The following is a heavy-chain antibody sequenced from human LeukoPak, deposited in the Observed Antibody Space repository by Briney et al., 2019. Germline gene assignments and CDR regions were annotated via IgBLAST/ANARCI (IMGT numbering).Heavy chain of an antibody. CDR2: IRYDGSNK. V-gene: IGHV3-30*02. Sequence: GGSLGLSCAASGFTFSSYGMHWVRQAPGKGLEWVAFIRYDGSNKYYADSVKGRFTISRDNSKNTLYLQMNSLRSDDTAVYYCASGALVGATSPDAFDIWGQGTMVTVSS. CDR3: ASGALVGATSPDAFDI. D-gene: IGHD1-26*01. J-gene: IGHJ3*02. CDR1: GFTFSSYG.